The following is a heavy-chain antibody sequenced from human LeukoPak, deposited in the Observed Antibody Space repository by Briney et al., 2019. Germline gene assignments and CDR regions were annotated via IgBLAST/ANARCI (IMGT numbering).Heavy chain of an antibody. CDR1: GSTFSTYP. CDR3: ARDFGADYYGSGSLQVDY. V-gene: IGHV3-30-3*01. CDR2: ISYNGGNI. D-gene: IGHD3-10*01. Sequence: PGRSLTLSCAASGSTFSTYPMHWVRQAPGKALEWVAFISYNGGNIFYADSVKGRFTISRDNSKNTLYLQMNRLRVEDTAVYYCARDFGADYYGSGSLQVDYWGQGTVVTVSS. J-gene: IGHJ4*02.